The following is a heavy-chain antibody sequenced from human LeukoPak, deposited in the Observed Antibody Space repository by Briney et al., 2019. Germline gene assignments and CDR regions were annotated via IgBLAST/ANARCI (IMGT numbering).Heavy chain of an antibody. D-gene: IGHD2-15*01. CDR3: AKVGCSGGSCYYYYGMDV. Sequence: PGGSLRLSCAASGFTFSSYAMSWVRQAPGKGLEWVSAISGSGRSTYYADSVKGRFTISRDNSKNTLYLQMNSLRAEDTAVYYCAKVGCSGGSCYYYYGMDVWGKGTTVTVSS. CDR2: ISGSGRST. CDR1: GFTFSSYA. J-gene: IGHJ6*04. V-gene: IGHV3-23*01.